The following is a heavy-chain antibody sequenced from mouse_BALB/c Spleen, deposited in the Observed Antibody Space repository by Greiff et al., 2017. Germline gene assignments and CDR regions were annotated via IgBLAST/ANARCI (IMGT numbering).Heavy chain of an antibody. CDR3: ARVPDIRSGRGAMDY. CDR1: GDSITSGY. CDR2: ISYSGST. D-gene: IGHD1-1*01. J-gene: IGHJ4*01. Sequence: EVNVVESGPSLVKPSQTLSLTCSVTGDSITSGYWNWIRKFPGNKLEYMGYISYSGSTYYNPSLKSRISITRDTSKNQYYLQLNSVTTEDTATYYCARVPDIRSGRGAMDYWGQGTSVTVSS. V-gene: IGHV3-8*02.